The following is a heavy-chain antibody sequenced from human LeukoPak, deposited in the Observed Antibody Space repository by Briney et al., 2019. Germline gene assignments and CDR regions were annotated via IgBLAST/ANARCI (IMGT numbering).Heavy chain of an antibody. CDR1: GYTFTGYY. J-gene: IGHJ3*02. V-gene: IGHV1-2*02. Sequence: ASVKVSCKASGYTFTGYYMHWVRQAPGQGLEWMGWINPNSGGTNYVQVFQGRVTMTRDTSISTAYMELGRLRSDDTAVYYCARVFSSSWFDAFDIWGQGTMVTVSS. D-gene: IGHD6-13*01. CDR3: ARVFSSSWFDAFDI. CDR2: INPNSGGT.